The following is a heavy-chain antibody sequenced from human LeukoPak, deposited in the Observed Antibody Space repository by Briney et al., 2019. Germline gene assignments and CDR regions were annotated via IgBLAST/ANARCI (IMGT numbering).Heavy chain of an antibody. CDR3: ARDRGGSLLFDY. J-gene: IGHJ4*02. V-gene: IGHV3-64*01. CDR2: ISSDGGSA. CDR1: GFTFNDFA. Sequence: GGSLRLSCAGSGFTFNDFAMHWVRQAPGRGVKYLSAISSDGGSAYYATSVKGRFTISRDNSKNTLYLQMASLRAEDMAVYYCARDRGGSLLFDYWGRGTLVTVSS. D-gene: IGHD1-26*01.